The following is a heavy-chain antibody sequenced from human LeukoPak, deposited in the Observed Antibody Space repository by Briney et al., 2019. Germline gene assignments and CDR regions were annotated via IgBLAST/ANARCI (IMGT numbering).Heavy chain of an antibody. J-gene: IGHJ6*03. V-gene: IGHV1-18*01. Sequence: AASVKVSCKASGYTFTSYGISWVRQAPGQGLEWMGWISAYNGNTNYAQKLQGRVTMTTDTSTSTAYMELRSLRSDDTAVYYCARAGSGSYYYYMDVWGKGTTVTISS. CDR1: GYTFTSYG. CDR3: ARAGSGSYYYYMDV. D-gene: IGHD3-10*01. CDR2: ISAYNGNT.